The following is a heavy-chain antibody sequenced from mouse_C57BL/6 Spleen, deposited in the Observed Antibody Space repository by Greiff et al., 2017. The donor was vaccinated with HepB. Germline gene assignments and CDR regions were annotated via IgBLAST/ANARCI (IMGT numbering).Heavy chain of an antibody. J-gene: IGHJ1*03. CDR1: GFTFSSYT. D-gene: IGHD2-4*01. CDR3: ARQAIYYDYDGYFDV. CDR2: ISGGGGNT. V-gene: IGHV5-9*01. Sequence: SGGGLVKPGGSLKLSCAASGFTFSSYTMSWVRQTPEKRLEWVATISGGGGNTYYPDSVKGRFTISRDNAKNTLYLQMSSLRSEDTALYYCARQAIYYDYDGYFDVWGTGTTVTVSS.